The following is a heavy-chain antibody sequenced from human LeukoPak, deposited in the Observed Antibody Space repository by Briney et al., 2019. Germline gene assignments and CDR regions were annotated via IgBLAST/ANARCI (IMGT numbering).Heavy chain of an antibody. CDR3: AKGGGYEAQYYYYYLDV. V-gene: IGHV3-15*01. CDR2: IKSKTDGGTT. CDR1: GFTFSNAW. D-gene: IGHD5-12*01. J-gene: IGHJ6*03. Sequence: GGSLRLSCAASGFTFSNAWMSWVRQAPGKGLEWVGHIKSKTDGGTTDYAAPVKGRFTISRDDSKNTLYLQMKSLRAEDTAVYYCAKGGGYEAQYYYYYLDVWGKGTTVTISS.